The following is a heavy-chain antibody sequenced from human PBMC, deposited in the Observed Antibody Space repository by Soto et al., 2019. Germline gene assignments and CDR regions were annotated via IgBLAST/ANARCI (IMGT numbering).Heavy chain of an antibody. CDR1: GFTFSGSA. V-gene: IGHV3-73*01. J-gene: IGHJ6*02. CDR3: RTNGYGLDF. Sequence: EVQLVESGGGLVQPGGSLKLSCAASGFTFSGSAMHWVRQASGKGLEWVGRIRSKANSYATAYAASVKGRFTISRDDSKTTAYLQMNSLKTEDTAVYYCRTNGYGLDFWGQGTTVTVSS. CDR2: IRSKANSYAT. D-gene: IGHD2-8*01.